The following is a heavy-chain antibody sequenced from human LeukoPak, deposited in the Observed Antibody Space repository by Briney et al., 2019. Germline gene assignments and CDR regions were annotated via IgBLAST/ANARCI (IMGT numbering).Heavy chain of an antibody. Sequence: GGSLRLSCAASGFTFSSYALSWVRQAPGKGLEWVSGIRVSGSTYYPDSVTGRFTISRDNSENTLYLQMSGLRAEDTAIYYCAKGTGDTAYYFDFWGQGVLVTVSS. D-gene: IGHD7-27*01. V-gene: IGHV3-23*01. J-gene: IGHJ4*02. CDR1: GFTFSSYA. CDR2: IRVSGST. CDR3: AKGTGDTAYYFDF.